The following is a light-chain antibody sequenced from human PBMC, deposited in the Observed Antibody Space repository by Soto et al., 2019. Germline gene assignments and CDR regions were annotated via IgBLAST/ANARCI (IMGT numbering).Light chain of an antibody. V-gene: IGKV1-5*01. CDR1: QSIGRL. J-gene: IGKJ1*01. CDR3: QQYNSSSPWT. CDR2: DGS. Sequence: DIQMTQSPSTLSASVGDRVTITCRASQSIGRLLAWYQQKPGKAPNLLIYDGSSLEGGVPSRFSGSGSGTEFTLTISSLQPDDFATYYCQQYNSSSPWTFGQGTNVEIK.